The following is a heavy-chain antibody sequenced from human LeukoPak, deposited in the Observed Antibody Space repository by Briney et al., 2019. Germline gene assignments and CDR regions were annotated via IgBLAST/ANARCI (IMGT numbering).Heavy chain of an antibody. V-gene: IGHV4-39*07. CDR3: ARRSHYSDSSAANA. CDR2: ISHSGDT. Sequence: SETLSLTCTVSGGSISSSSYYWGWIRQPPGKGLEWIGEISHSGDTNYSPSLKSRVTISVDTSKKQFSLNLNSVTAADTAVYFCARRSHYSDSSAANAWGQGTLVTVSS. J-gene: IGHJ5*02. D-gene: IGHD6-6*01. CDR1: GGSISSSSYY.